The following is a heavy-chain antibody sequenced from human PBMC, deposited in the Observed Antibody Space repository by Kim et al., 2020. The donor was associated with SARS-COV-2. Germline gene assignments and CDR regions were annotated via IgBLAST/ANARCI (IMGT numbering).Heavy chain of an antibody. CDR2: IIPILGIA. Sequence: SVKVSCKASGGTFSSYTISWVRQAPGQGLEWMGRIIPILGIANYAQKFQGRVTITADKSTSTAYMELSSLRSEDTSVYYCAPGGYGGKFDYWGQGTLVTVSS. CDR1: GGTFSSYT. V-gene: IGHV1-69*02. D-gene: IGHD4-17*01. CDR3: APGGYGGKFDY. J-gene: IGHJ4*02.